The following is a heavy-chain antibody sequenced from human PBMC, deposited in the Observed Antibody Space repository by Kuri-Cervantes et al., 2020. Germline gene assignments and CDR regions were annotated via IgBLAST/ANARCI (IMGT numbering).Heavy chain of an antibody. Sequence: SVKVSCKASEGTFSSYAISWVRQAPGQGLEWMGGIIPIFGTANYAQKFQGRVTITADESTSTAYMELSSLRSEDTAVYYCARFGYCSGGSCYFGPDYYYYGMDVWVQGTTVTVSS. CDR3: ARFGYCSGGSCYFGPDYYYYGMDV. V-gene: IGHV1-69*13. CDR1: EGTFSSYA. J-gene: IGHJ6*02. D-gene: IGHD2-15*01. CDR2: IIPIFGTA.